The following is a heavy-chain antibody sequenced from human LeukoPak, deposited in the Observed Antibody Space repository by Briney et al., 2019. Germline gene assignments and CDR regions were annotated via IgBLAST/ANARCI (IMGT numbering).Heavy chain of an antibody. D-gene: IGHD3-16*01. CDR1: GFTFSDYY. J-gene: IGHJ4*02. V-gene: IGHV3-11*04. CDR3: ATEGSGHDWGRGYFDY. CDR2: ISSSGSTI. Sequence: GGSLRLSCAASGFTFSDYYMSWMRQAPEKGVEWVLYISSSGSTIYYADSVKGRFTISGDNAKKSLYLQMNSLRAEDTAVYYCATEGSGHDWGRGYFDYWGQGTLVTVSS.